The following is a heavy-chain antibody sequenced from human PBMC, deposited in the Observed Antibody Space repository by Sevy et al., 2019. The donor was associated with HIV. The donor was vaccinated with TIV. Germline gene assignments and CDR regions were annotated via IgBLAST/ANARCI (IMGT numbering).Heavy chain of an antibody. CDR3: AKSVGELLNLFDY. V-gene: IGHV3-23*01. D-gene: IGHD3-16*01. CDR1: GFTFSSYA. CDR2: ISGSGGST. Sequence: GGYLRLSCAASGFTFSSYAMSWVRQAPGKGLEWVSAISGSGGSTYYADSVKGRFTISRDNSKNTLYLQMNSLRAEDTAVYYCAKSVGELLNLFDYWGQGTLVTVSS. J-gene: IGHJ4*02.